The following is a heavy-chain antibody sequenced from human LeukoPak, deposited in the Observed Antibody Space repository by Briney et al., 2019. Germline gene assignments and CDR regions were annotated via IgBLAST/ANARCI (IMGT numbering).Heavy chain of an antibody. J-gene: IGHJ4*02. CDR3: ARLNILEEIFDY. Sequence: SETLSLTCTVSGGSISSSSYYWGWIRQPPGKGLEWIGSIYYSGSTYYNPSLKSRVTISVDTSKNQFSLKLSSVTAADTAVYYCARLNILEEIFDYWGQGTLVTVSS. CDR2: IYYSGST. CDR1: GGSISSSSYY. V-gene: IGHV4-39*01. D-gene: IGHD3-3*01.